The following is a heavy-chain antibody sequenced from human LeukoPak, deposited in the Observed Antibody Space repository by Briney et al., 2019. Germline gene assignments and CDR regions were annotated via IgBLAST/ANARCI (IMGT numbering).Heavy chain of an antibody. CDR2: ISYDGSNK. CDR1: GFTFSSYG. Sequence: GGSLRLSCAASGFTFSSYGMHWVRQAPGKGLEWVAVISYDGSNKYYADSVKGRFTISRDNSKNTLYLQMNSLRAEDTAVYYCAKDSRSGGRGFDYWGQGTTVTVSS. CDR3: AKDSRSGGRGFDY. V-gene: IGHV3-30*18. D-gene: IGHD2-15*01. J-gene: IGHJ4*02.